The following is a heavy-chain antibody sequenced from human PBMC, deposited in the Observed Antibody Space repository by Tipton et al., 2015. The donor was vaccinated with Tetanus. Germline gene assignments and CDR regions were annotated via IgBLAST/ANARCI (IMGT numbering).Heavy chain of an antibody. CDR2: IQYNGIT. CDR1: RGSRSANY. J-gene: IGHJ4*02. D-gene: IGHD6-19*01. V-gene: IGHV4-59*01. CDR3: AKSDGAQTSGWYPSLYFDF. Sequence: TLSLTCAVSRGSRSANYWSWIRQSPGKGLEWIGYIQYNGITNYHPSLKSRVTTSVDTSKNQFSLKMSSVTAADTAVYYCAKSDGAQTSGWYPSLYFDFWGQGTLVTVSS.